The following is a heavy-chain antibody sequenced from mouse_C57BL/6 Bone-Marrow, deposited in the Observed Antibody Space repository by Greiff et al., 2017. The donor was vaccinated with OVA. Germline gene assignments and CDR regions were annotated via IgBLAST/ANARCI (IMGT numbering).Heavy chain of an antibody. J-gene: IGHJ1*03. CDR1: GFTFSSYA. V-gene: IGHV5-4*01. Sequence: EVQLKESGGGLVKPGGSLKLSCAASGFTFSSYAMSWVRQTPEKRLEWVATISDGGSYTYYPDNVKGRFTISRDNAKNNLYLQMSHLKSEDTAMYYCARGGPTIVTTWYFDVWGTGTTVTVSS. CDR2: ISDGGSYT. CDR3: ARGGPTIVTTWYFDV. D-gene: IGHD2-5*01.